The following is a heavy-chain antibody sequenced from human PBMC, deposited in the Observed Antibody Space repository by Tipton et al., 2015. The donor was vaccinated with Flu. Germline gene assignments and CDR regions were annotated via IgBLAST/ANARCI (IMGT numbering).Heavy chain of an antibody. CDR3: ARENIVVVPAAISFDY. J-gene: IGHJ4*02. CDR1: GYTFTSYG. CDR2: ISAYNGNT. Sequence: QLVQSGAEVKKPGASVKVSCKASGYTFTSYGISWVRQAPGQGLEWMGWISAYNGNTNYAQKLQGRVTMTTDTSTGTAYMELRSLRSDDTAVYYCARENIVVVPAAISFDYWGQGTLVTVSS. D-gene: IGHD2-2*02. V-gene: IGHV1-18*01.